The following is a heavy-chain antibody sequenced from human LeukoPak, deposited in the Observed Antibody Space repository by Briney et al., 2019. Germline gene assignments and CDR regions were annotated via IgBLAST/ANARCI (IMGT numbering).Heavy chain of an antibody. CDR3: AGYSSSGSDY. V-gene: IGHV3-66*01. Sequence: GGSLRLSCAASGFTFSSYAMSWVRQAPGKGLEWVSVIYSGGSTYYADSVKGRFTISRDNSKNTLYLQMNSLRAEDTAVYYCAGYSSSGSDYWGQGTLVTVSS. CDR2: IYSGGST. D-gene: IGHD6-13*01. J-gene: IGHJ4*02. CDR1: GFTFSSYA.